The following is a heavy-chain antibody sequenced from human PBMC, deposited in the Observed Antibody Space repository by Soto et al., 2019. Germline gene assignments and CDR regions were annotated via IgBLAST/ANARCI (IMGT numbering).Heavy chain of an antibody. CDR2: INTDGSII. CDR1: GLIFSNYN. CDR3: ASDTDRLHH. J-gene: IGHJ5*02. Sequence: AGGSLRLSCAASGLIFSNYNMHWVRQAPGKGLVWVSRINTDGSIIDYADSVKGRFTVSRDNAKNTLYLQMNSLRADDTAVYYCASDTDRLHHWGQATLVTVSS. V-gene: IGHV3-74*01.